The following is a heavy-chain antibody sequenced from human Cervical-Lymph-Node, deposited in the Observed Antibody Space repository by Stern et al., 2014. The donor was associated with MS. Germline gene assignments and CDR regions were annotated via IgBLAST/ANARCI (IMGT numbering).Heavy chain of an antibody. CDR3: ARAPWVGGGSYYYGGHAFDI. D-gene: IGHD1-26*01. V-gene: IGHV1-2*02. CDR1: GYTFTGYY. Sequence: VQLVESGAEVKKPGASVKVSCKASGYTFTGYYMHWVRQAPGQGLEWMGWINPNRGGTNYAQKFQGRVTMTRAPAIRTAYMELSRLRSADAALYYCARAPWVGGGSYYYGGHAFDIWGQGTMVTVSS. J-gene: IGHJ3*02. CDR2: INPNRGGT.